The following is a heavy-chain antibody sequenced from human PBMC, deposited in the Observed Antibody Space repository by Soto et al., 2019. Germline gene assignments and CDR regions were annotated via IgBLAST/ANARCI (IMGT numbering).Heavy chain of an antibody. V-gene: IGHV1-18*01. J-gene: IGHJ4*02. CDR1: GYTFTNYG. Sequence: QVQLVQSGAEVKKPGASVKVSCKASGYTFTNYGISWVRQAPGQGLEWMGWISGYNGNTNYAQKFQGRATMTTDASTSTACMDLRRRRSDDTAVYYCAREASHYFDYWGQGTLVTVSS. CDR2: ISGYNGNT. CDR3: AREASHYFDY.